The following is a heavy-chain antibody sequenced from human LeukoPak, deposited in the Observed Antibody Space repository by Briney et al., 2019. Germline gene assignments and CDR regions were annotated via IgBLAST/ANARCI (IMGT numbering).Heavy chain of an antibody. D-gene: IGHD6-13*01. J-gene: IGHJ4*02. V-gene: IGHV5-51*01. CDR3: AAGIAARGKYYFDY. CDR1: GYSFTSYW. CDR2: IYPGDSDT. Sequence: GESLKISCKGSGYSFTSYWIGWVRQMSGKGLEWMGIIYPGDSDTRYRPSFQAQVTISADKSISTAYLQWSSLHAWDTAIYYCAAGIAARGKYYFDYWGQGTLVTVSS.